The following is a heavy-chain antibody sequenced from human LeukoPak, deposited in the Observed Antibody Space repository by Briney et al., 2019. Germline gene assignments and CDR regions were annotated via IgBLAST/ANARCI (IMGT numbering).Heavy chain of an antibody. V-gene: IGHV3-66*02. CDR3: ARGITIFGVVIGGFDY. CDR1: GFTVSSNY. J-gene: IGHJ4*02. Sequence: PGGSLRLSCAASGFTVSSNYMSWVRQAPGKGLEWVSVIYSGGSTYYADSVKGRFTISRDNSKNTLYLQMNSLRAEDTAVYYCARGITIFGVVIGGFDYWGQGTLVTVSS. D-gene: IGHD3-3*01. CDR2: IYSGGST.